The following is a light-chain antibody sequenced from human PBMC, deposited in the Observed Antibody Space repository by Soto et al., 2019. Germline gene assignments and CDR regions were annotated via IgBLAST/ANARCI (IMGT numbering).Light chain of an antibody. CDR1: SSNIGGYT. J-gene: IGLJ2*01. V-gene: IGLV1-44*01. CDR3: AAWDDSLNGVV. Sequence: QSVLTQPPSASGTPGQRVTISCSGSSSNIGGYTVNWYQQLPGAAPQLLIYSNNQRPSGVPDRFSGSKSGTSVSLAISGLQSEDEADYYCAAWDDSLNGVVFGGGTKVTVL. CDR2: SNN.